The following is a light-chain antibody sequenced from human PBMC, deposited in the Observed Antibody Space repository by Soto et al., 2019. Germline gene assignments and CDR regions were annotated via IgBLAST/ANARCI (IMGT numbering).Light chain of an antibody. V-gene: IGLV6-57*03. Sequence: NFMLTQPHSVSESPGKTVTIFCTRSSGSIASNYVQWYQQRPGSAPTTVIYEDNQRPSGVPDRFSGSIDSSSNSASLTISGLKTEDEADYYCQSYDSSTHWVFGGGTKVTVL. CDR1: SGSIASNY. CDR3: QSYDSSTHWV. J-gene: IGLJ3*02. CDR2: EDN.